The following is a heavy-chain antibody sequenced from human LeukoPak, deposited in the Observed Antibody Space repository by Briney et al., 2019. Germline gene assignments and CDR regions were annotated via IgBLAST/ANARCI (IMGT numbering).Heavy chain of an antibody. Sequence: GGSLRLSCAASGFTFSSYAMSWVRQAPGKGLEWVSAISGSGGSTYYADSVKGRFTTSRDNSKNTLYLQMNSLRAEDTAVYYCAKARGFGELLYDYWGQGTLVTVSS. CDR1: GFTFSSYA. CDR3: AKARGFGELLYDY. J-gene: IGHJ4*02. D-gene: IGHD3-10*01. CDR2: ISGSGGST. V-gene: IGHV3-23*01.